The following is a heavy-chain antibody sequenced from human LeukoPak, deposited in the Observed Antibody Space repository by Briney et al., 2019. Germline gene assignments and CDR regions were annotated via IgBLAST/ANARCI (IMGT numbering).Heavy chain of an antibody. Sequence: SETLSLTCSVSGGSINNYYWTWIRQPPGKGLEWIGYISHSGSTNYNPSLKRRVTISLDTSKNQFSLKLSSVTAADTAVYYCARDHTTMIDWGQGTLVTVSS. CDR2: ISHSGST. V-gene: IGHV4-59*01. D-gene: IGHD5-18*01. CDR1: GGSINNYY. J-gene: IGHJ4*02. CDR3: ARDHTTMID.